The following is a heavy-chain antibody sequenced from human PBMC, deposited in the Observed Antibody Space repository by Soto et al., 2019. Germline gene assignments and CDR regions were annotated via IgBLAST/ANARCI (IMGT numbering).Heavy chain of an antibody. Sequence: GGSLRLSCAASGFTFSSYGMHWVRQAPGKGLEWVAVISYDGSNKYYADSVKGRFTISRDNSKNTLYLQMNSLRAEDTAVYYCAKDRGMGDPGDYYFDYWGQGTLVTVSS. D-gene: IGHD3-16*01. CDR2: ISYDGSNK. V-gene: IGHV3-30*18. J-gene: IGHJ4*02. CDR1: GFTFSSYG. CDR3: AKDRGMGDPGDYYFDY.